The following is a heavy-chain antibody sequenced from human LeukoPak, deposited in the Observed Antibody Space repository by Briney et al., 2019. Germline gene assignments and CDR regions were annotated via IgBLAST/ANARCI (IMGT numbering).Heavy chain of an antibody. V-gene: IGHV1-46*01. CDR1: GYTFTSYY. J-gene: IGHJ4*02. Sequence: GASVKVSCKASGYTFTSYYMHWVRQAPGQGLEWMGIINPSGGSTSYAQKFQGRVTMTRDTSTSTVYMELSSLRSEDTAVYYCARDLRGRDVVVSHRDDYWGQGTLVTVSS. D-gene: IGHD2-2*01. CDR2: INPSGGST. CDR3: ARDLRGRDVVVSHRDDY.